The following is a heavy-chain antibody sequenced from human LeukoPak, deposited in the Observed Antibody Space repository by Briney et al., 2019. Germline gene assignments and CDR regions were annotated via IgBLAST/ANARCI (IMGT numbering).Heavy chain of an antibody. J-gene: IGHJ4*02. CDR3: ATSSYGGNFGLFDY. V-gene: IGHV3-7*01. Sequence: GGSLRLSCEASGFSFSRYWMSWVRQAPVRGLEWVANIKPDGSEKYYVDSVKGRFTISRDNAKNTLYLQMNSLRAEDTSVYYCATSSYGGNFGLFDYWGQGILVTVSS. CDR2: IKPDGSEK. D-gene: IGHD4-23*01. CDR1: GFSFSRYW.